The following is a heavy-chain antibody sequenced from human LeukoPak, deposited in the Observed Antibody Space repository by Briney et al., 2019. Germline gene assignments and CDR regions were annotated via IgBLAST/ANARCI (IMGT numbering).Heavy chain of an antibody. CDR1: GFTFSSYG. V-gene: IGHV3-23*01. CDR2: ISGSGTGT. Sequence: PGGSLRLSCAASGFTFSSYGVSWVRQAPGKGLEWVSAISGSGTGTYYADSVKGRFTISRDNSKSTIYLQMNSLRAEDTAVYYCAKDRPATHGSGSFGDLWGQGTLVTVST. D-gene: IGHD3-10*01. J-gene: IGHJ4*02. CDR3: AKDRPATHGSGSFGDL.